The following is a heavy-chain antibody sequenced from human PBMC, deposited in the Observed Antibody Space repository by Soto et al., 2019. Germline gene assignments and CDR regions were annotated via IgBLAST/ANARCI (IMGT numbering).Heavy chain of an antibody. CDR1: GGSISSGGYY. CDR3: ARDRTVAKMYGSGSYYSGYYYGVDV. CDR2: IYYSGST. Sequence: SETLSLTYTVSGGSISSGGYYRSWIRQHPGKGLEWIGYIYYSGSTYYNPSLKSRVTISVDTSKNQFSLKLSSVTAADTAVYYCARDRTVAKMYGSGSYYSGYYYGVDVWGQGTTVTVSS. D-gene: IGHD3-10*01. J-gene: IGHJ6*02. V-gene: IGHV4-31*03.